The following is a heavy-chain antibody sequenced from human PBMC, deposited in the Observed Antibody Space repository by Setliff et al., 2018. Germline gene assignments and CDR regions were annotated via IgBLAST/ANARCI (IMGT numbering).Heavy chain of an antibody. D-gene: IGHD2-8*01. V-gene: IGHV1-69*05. J-gene: IGHJ6*03. Sequence: SVKVSCKASGGSFSSYGITWVRQAPGQGLEWMGGTIPMFGTTNYAQKFQGRVTIITDESTSTAYMELSSLRSEDTAVYFCAREGGVVLDANNYYYYMDVWGKGTAVTVSS. CDR2: TIPMFGTT. CDR1: GGSFSSYG. CDR3: AREGGVVLDANNYYYYMDV.